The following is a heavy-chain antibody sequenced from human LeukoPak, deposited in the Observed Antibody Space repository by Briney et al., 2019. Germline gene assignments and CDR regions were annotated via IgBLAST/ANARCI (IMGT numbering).Heavy chain of an antibody. V-gene: IGHV4-39*07. Sequence: SETLSLTCTVSGGSISSSSYYWGWIRQPPGKGLEWIGSIYYSGSTYYNPSLRSRVTISVDTSKNHFSLTLSSVTAADTAVYYCAREKVAVAGYYYYYMDVWGKGTTVTVSS. J-gene: IGHJ6*03. CDR1: GGSISSSSYY. CDR2: IYYSGST. CDR3: AREKVAVAGYYYYYMDV. D-gene: IGHD6-19*01.